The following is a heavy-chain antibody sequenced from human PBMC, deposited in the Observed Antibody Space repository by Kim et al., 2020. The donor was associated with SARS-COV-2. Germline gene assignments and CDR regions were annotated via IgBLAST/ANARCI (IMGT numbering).Heavy chain of an antibody. J-gene: IGHJ4*02. V-gene: IGHV3-11*03. Sequence: GGSLRLSCAASGFTFSDYYMSWIRQAPGKGLEWVSYISSSSSYTNYADSVKGRFTISRDNAKNSLYLQMNSLRAEDTAVYYCARHPKWERLFDYWGQGTLVTVSS. CDR3: ARHPKWERLFDY. CDR1: GFTFSDYY. D-gene: IGHD1-26*01. CDR2: ISSSSSYT.